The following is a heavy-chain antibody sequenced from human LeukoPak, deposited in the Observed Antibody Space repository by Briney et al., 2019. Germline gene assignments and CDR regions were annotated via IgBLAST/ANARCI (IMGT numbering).Heavy chain of an antibody. CDR1: GFTFGDYA. Sequence: PGGSLRLSCTTSGFTFGDYAMTWVRQAPGKGLEWVSFISSNANGGSTEYAASVKGRFIISRDDSKSIAYLQMNSLKTEDTAVYYCTITGSSGWYSLVYFDYWGQGTLVTVSS. CDR3: TITGSSGWYSLVYFDY. D-gene: IGHD6-19*01. V-gene: IGHV3-49*04. CDR2: ISSNANGGST. J-gene: IGHJ4*02.